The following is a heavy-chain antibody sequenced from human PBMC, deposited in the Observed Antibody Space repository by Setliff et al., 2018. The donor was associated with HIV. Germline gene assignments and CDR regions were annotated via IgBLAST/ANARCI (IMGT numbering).Heavy chain of an antibody. Sequence: PGESLKISCVASGFTFSSDGMHWVRQAPGKGLEWVAFIRYDGSDKYYADSVKGRFTISRDNSKNTLYLQINSLRAEDTAVYYCAKPVYYYMDVWGKGTTVTVSS. J-gene: IGHJ6*03. CDR3: AKPVYYYMDV. CDR1: GFTFSSDG. CDR2: IRYDGSDK. V-gene: IGHV3-30*02. D-gene: IGHD2-8*01.